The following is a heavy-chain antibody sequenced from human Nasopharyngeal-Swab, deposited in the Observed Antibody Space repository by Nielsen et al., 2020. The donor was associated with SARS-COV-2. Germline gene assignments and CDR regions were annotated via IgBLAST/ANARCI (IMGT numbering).Heavy chain of an antibody. V-gene: IGHV4-59*01. CDR3: ARGADSSGYSMYYFDY. J-gene: IGHJ4*02. D-gene: IGHD3-22*01. Sequence: SETLPLTCTVSGGSISSYYWSWIRQPPGKGLEWIGYIYYSGSTNYNPSLKSRVTISVDTSKNQFSLKLSSVTAADTAVYYCARGADSSGYSMYYFDYWGQGTLVTVSS. CDR2: IYYSGST. CDR1: GGSISSYY.